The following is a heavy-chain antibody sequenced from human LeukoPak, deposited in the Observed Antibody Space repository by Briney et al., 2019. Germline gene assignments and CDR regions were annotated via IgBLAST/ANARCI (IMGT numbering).Heavy chain of an antibody. J-gene: IGHJ4*02. CDR2: ISGSGGST. CDR3: AKEKDSSGYFDY. V-gene: IGHV3-23*01. Sequence: SGGSLRLSCAASGFTFNSYVITWVRQAPGKGLEWVSGISGSGGSTYYADSVKGRFTISRDNSKNTLYLQMNSLRAEDTAVYYCAKEKDSSGYFDYWGQGALVTVSS. D-gene: IGHD2-15*01. CDR1: GFTFNSYV.